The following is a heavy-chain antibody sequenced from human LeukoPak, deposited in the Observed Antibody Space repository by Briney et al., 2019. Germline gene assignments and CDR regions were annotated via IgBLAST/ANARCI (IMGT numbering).Heavy chain of an antibody. D-gene: IGHD6-13*01. CDR2: ISTDGSST. CDR3: AKDGAAAAAARYFGY. J-gene: IGHJ4*02. Sequence: GGSLRLSCAASGFTFSNYWMHWVRQAPGKGLLWVSRISTDGSSTDYADSVKGRFTISRDNSKNTLYLQMNSLRAEDTAVYYCAKDGAAAAAARYFGYWGQGTLVTVSS. CDR1: GFTFSNYW. V-gene: IGHV3-74*01.